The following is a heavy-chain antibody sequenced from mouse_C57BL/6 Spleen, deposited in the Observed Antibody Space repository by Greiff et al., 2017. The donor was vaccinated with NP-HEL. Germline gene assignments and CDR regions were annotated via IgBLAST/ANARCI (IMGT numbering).Heavy chain of an antibody. V-gene: IGHV1-61*01. CDR2: IYPSDSET. D-gene: IGHD1-1*01. Sequence: QVQLQQPGAELVRPGSSVKLSCKASGYTFTSYWMDWVKQRPGQGLEWIGNIYPSDSETHYNQKFKDKATLTVDKSSSTAYMQLSSLTSEDSAVYYCARGPYYYDSSGFDYWGQGTTLTVSS. CDR1: GYTFTSYW. CDR3: ARGPYYYDSSGFDY. J-gene: IGHJ2*01.